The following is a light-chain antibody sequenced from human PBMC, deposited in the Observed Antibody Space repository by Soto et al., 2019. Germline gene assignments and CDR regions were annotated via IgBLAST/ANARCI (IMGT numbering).Light chain of an antibody. V-gene: IGKV3-15*01. CDR3: QQYDDWPLT. J-gene: IGKJ5*01. Sequence: VLTQSPATLSLSPGERATLSCRASLNVNSYLAWYQQKPGQAPRLLIHDASTRATGIPARFSGSGSGTEFTLTISSLQSEDFAVYYCQQYDDWPLTFGQGTRLEIK. CDR1: LNVNSY. CDR2: DAS.